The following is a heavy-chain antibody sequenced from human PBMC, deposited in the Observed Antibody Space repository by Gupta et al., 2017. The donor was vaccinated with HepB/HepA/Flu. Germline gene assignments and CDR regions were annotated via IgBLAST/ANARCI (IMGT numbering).Heavy chain of an antibody. CDR2: IYDNGDT. CDR1: GDSLKDYY. D-gene: IGHD3-10*01. Sequence: QVQLQESGPGLVTASETLSVTCSVSGDSLKDYYWSWIRQPPGKGLEWIGNIYDNGDTRYNPSLTSRVTISIDTSKNQFSLKLTSVTAADTAVYYCARRVFPSSGVNWFDPWGQGTLVTVSS. J-gene: IGHJ5*02. CDR3: ARRVFPSSGVNWFDP. V-gene: IGHV4-59*08.